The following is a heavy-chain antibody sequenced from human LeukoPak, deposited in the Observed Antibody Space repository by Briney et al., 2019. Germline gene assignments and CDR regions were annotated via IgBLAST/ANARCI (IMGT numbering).Heavy chain of an antibody. J-gene: IGHJ6*02. CDR2: MNPNSGNT. D-gene: IGHD2-2*01. CDR1: GYTFTSYD. V-gene: IGHV1-8*01. CDR3: ARLIDCSSTSCYLYYYYYGMDV. Sequence: GASVKVSCKASGYTFTSYDINWVRQAPGQGLEWMGWMNPNSGNTGYAQKFQGRVTMTRNTSISTAYMELSSLRSEDTAVYYCARLIDCSSTSCYLYYYYYGMDVWGQGTTVTVSS.